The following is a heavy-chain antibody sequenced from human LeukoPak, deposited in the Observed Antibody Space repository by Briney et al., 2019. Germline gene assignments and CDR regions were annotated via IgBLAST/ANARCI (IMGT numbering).Heavy chain of an antibody. D-gene: IGHD3-10*01. CDR1: GGSFSGYY. CDR2: INHSGST. Sequence: PSETLSLTCAVYGGSFSGYYWSWIRQPPGKGLEWIGEINHSGSTNYNPSLKSRVTISVDTSKNQFSLKLSSVTAADTAVYYCARAASGSYYKEWFDYWGQGTLVTVSS. V-gene: IGHV4-34*01. J-gene: IGHJ4*02. CDR3: ARAASGSYYKEWFDY.